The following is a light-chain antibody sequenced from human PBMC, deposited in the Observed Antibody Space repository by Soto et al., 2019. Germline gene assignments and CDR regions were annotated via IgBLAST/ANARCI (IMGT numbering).Light chain of an antibody. J-gene: IGKJ5*01. CDR3: QQYNDPIT. CDR2: DAS. V-gene: IGKV3-15*01. CDR1: QSVSNK. Sequence: DTVMTQSPATLSVSLGESATLSCRASQSVSNKLAWYQQKAGQAPRLLIYDASTRATGVPARFSGRGSGTEFTLTIRTLQSEDFAVYYCQQYNDPITFGPGTRLETK.